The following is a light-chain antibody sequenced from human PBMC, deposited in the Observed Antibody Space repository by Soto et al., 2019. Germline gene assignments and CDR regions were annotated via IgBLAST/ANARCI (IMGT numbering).Light chain of an antibody. CDR1: SSDVGGYNY. J-gene: IGLJ2*01. CDR3: SSYAGSNNFV. Sequence: QSVLTQPASVSGSPGQSITISCTGTSSDVGGYNYVSWYQQHPGKAPKLMIYDVSKRPSGVSDRFSGSKSGNTASLTISGLQAEDEADYYCSSYAGSNNFVFGGGTKVTVL. V-gene: IGLV2-8*01. CDR2: DVS.